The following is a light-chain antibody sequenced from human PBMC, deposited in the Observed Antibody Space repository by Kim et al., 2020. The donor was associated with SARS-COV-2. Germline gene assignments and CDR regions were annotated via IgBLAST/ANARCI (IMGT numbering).Light chain of an antibody. V-gene: IGLV3-1*01. J-gene: IGLJ1*01. CDR3: QAWDSSTYYV. CDR2: QDS. CDR1: KLGDKY. Sequence: SYELTQPPSVSVSPGQTASITCSGDKLGDKYACWYQQKPGQSPVLVIYQDSKRPSGIPERFSGSNSGNTATLTISETQAMDEADYYCQAWDSSTYYVFGTGTKVTVL.